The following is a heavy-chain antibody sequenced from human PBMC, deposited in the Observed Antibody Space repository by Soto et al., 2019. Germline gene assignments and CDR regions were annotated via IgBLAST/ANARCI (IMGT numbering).Heavy chain of an antibody. J-gene: IGHJ6*02. CDR3: GRQPGHCGSTTCFGYYSVDV. D-gene: IGHD2-2*01. V-gene: IGHV4-39*01. Sequence: SETLSLTCSVSGGSISSSSYSWGWIRQPPGKGLEWIGTIYYSGGTHYNPSLEGRVAISADTPNNQLSLRLSSVTAADTAVYYCGRQPGHCGSTTCFGYYSVDVWGQGTTVTVSS. CDR2: IYYSGGT. CDR1: GGSISSSSYS.